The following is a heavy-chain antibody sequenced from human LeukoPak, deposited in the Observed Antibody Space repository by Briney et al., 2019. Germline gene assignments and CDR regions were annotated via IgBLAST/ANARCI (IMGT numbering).Heavy chain of an antibody. D-gene: IGHD4-17*01. V-gene: IGHV4-59*08. CDR3: ARHGVTTCRVDY. CDR2: IYYSGST. Sequence: SEALSLTCTVSGGSISSYYWSWIRQPPGKGLEWIGYIYYSGSTNYNPSLKSRVTISVDTSKNQFSLKLSSVTAADTAVYYCARHGVTTCRVDYWGQGTLVTVSS. J-gene: IGHJ4*02. CDR1: GGSISSYY.